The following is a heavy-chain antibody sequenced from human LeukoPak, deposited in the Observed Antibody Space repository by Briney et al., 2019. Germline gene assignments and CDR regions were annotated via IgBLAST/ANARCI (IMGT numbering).Heavy chain of an antibody. CDR3: ARYTPYRNWYFDL. D-gene: IGHD2-2*02. CDR1: GGSINSYY. CDR2: IYYSGST. J-gene: IGHJ2*01. V-gene: IGHV4-59*08. Sequence: SETLCLTCTVSGGSINSYYWSWIRQPPGKGLERIGYIYYSGSTNYNPSLKSRVTISVDSSKNQFSLKLSSVTAADTAVYYCARYTPYRNWYFDLWGRGTLVTVSS.